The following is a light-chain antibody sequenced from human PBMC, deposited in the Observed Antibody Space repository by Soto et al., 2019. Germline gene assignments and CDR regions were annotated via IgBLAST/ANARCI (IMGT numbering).Light chain of an antibody. Sequence: EIVMTQSPGTLSVSPVERATLSCWASHNVRSSLAWYQQKAGQAPRLLIHGASTRATSIPARFSGSGSGTEFTLTISSLQSEDFAVYYCQQYNNRPRTFGQGTKVDIK. J-gene: IGKJ1*01. CDR3: QQYNNRPRT. V-gene: IGKV3-15*01. CDR2: GAS. CDR1: HNVRSS.